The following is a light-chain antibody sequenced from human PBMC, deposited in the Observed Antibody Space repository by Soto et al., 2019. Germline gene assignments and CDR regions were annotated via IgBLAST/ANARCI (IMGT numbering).Light chain of an antibody. CDR1: QSVSSN. V-gene: IGKV3-15*01. J-gene: IGKJ1*01. CDR2: GAS. CDR3: QQYNNWPRT. Sequence: EIVMTQSPATLSVSPGERATLSCRASQSVSSNLAWYQQKPGQAPRLLIYGASTRATGVPASFSGSRSGTEFTLTISSLQAEDFAVHYCQQYNNWPRTFGQGTQVDI.